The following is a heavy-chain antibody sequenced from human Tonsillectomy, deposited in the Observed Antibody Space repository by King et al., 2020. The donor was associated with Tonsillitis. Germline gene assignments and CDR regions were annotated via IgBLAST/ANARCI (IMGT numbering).Heavy chain of an antibody. CDR1: VWSISSSKR. D-gene: IGHD3-9*01. CDR3: ARTLGILTGYYIWAFDY. Sequence: QLQESGPGLVKPSGTLSLTCAVSVWSISSSKRWGWVRQPPGKGLEWDGEIYHSGSNNYNPSLRSRVTIPVDKSKNQFSLKLSSVTAADTAVYYCARTLGILTGYYIWAFDYWGQGTLVTVSS. CDR2: IYHSGSN. V-gene: IGHV4-4*02. J-gene: IGHJ4*02.